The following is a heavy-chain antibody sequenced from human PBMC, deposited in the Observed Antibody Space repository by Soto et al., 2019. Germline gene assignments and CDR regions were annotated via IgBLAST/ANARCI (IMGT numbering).Heavy chain of an antibody. Sequence: QVQLVQSVAEVKKPGASVNVSCKASGYTFTSYGISWVRQAPGQGLEWMGWISAYNGNTNYAQKLQGRVTMTTDTSTSTAYMELRSLRSDDTAVYYCARDWYYYGSGSTPLDYWGQGTLVTVSS. CDR1: GYTFTSYG. D-gene: IGHD3-10*01. CDR2: ISAYNGNT. V-gene: IGHV1-18*01. CDR3: ARDWYYYGSGSTPLDY. J-gene: IGHJ4*02.